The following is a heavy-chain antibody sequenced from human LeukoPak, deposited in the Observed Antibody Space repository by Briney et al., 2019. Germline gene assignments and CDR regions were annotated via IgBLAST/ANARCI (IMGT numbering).Heavy chain of an antibody. V-gene: IGHV4-4*07. D-gene: IGHD6-19*01. CDR3: ARDPASSGWYYFDY. CDR2: IYTSGST. CDR1: GGSISSYY. J-gene: IGHJ4*02. Sequence: SETLSLTCTVSGGSISSYYWSWIRQPAGKGLEWIGRIYTSGSTNYNPSLKSRVTISVDTSKNQFSLKLSSVTAADTAVYYCARDPASSGWYYFDYWGQGTLVTVSS.